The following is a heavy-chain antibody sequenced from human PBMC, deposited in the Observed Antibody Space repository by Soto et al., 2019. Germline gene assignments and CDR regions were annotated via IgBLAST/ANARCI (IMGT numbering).Heavy chain of an antibody. D-gene: IGHD6-13*01. J-gene: IGHJ4*02. CDR1: GVTFSSYS. CDR3: ARGGYSNSWYWHY. Sequence: PGGSLRLSCAASGVTFSSYSMNWVRQAPGKGLEWVSYIRSSSSIIYYADSVKGRFTISRDNAKNSLYLQMSSLRDEDTAVYYCARGGYSNSWYWHYWGQGTLVTVSS. CDR2: IRSSSSII. V-gene: IGHV3-48*02.